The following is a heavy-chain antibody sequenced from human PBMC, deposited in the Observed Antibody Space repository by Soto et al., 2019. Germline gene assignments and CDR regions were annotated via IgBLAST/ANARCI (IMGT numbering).Heavy chain of an antibody. CDR3: ARDKGVGGMDV. CDR1: GGSISSGDYY. Sequence: PSETLSLTCTVSGGSISSGDYYWSWIPQPPGKGLEWIGYIYYSGSTYYNPSLKSRVTISVDTSKNQFSLKLSSVTAADTAVYYCARDKGVGGMDVWGQGTTVTVSS. J-gene: IGHJ6*02. D-gene: IGHD3-16*01. CDR2: IYYSGST. V-gene: IGHV4-30-4*01.